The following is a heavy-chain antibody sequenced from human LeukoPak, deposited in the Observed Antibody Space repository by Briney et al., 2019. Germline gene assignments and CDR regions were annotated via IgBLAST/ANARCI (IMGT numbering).Heavy chain of an antibody. CDR2: IHGSGKTI. CDR3: ARKLTGTTYFGS. CDR1: GFTFSSYD. Sequence: GGSQRLSCVASGFTFSSYDMSWVRQAPGKGLEWVSYIHGSGKTIYYADSVKGRFTISGDNAKNSLSLQMNSLRAEDTAVYYCARKLTGTTYFGSWGQGTLVTVSS. D-gene: IGHD1-1*01. J-gene: IGHJ4*02. V-gene: IGHV3-48*03.